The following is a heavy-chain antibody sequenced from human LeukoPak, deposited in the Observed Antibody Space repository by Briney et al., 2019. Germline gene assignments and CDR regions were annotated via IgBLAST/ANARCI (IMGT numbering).Heavy chain of an antibody. CDR2: ISSSSSYI. CDR1: GFTFSSYS. J-gene: IGHJ6*03. D-gene: IGHD3-10*02. CDR3: ARGPMSSYYYMDV. V-gene: IGHV3-21*01. Sequence: GGSLRLSCAASGFTFSSYSMNWVRQAPGKGLEWVSSISSSSSYIYYADSVKDRFTISRDNAKNSLYLQMNSLRAEDTAVYYCARGPMSSYYYMDVWGKGTTVTVSS.